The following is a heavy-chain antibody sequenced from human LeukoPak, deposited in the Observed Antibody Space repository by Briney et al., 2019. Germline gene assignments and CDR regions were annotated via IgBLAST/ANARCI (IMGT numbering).Heavy chain of an antibody. CDR2: ISPTSSYI. D-gene: IGHD1/OR15-1a*01. V-gene: IGHV3-21*06. Sequence: GGSLRLSCAASGFTFSRYGMSWVRQSPGKGLEWVSSISPTSSYIYYADSVKGRFTISRDNAKNSLYLQMNSLRAEDTAVYDCVREDAEQSFDYWGQGTLVAVSS. CDR3: VREDAEQSFDY. J-gene: IGHJ4*02. CDR1: GFTFSRYG.